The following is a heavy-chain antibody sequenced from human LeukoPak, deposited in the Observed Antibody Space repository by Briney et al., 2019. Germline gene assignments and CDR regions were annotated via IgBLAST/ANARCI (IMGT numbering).Heavy chain of an antibody. CDR1: GPTFNIYW. J-gene: IGHJ4*02. CDR3: AREDDSSGVDY. V-gene: IGHV3-7*01. Sequence: QSGGSLRLSCAASGPTFNIYWMTWVRQAPGKGLEWVANINQDGSEKYYVGSVKGRFTISRDNAKNSLYLQMNSLRVEDTAVYYCAREDDSSGVDYWGQGTLVTVSS. CDR2: INQDGSEK. D-gene: IGHD3-22*01.